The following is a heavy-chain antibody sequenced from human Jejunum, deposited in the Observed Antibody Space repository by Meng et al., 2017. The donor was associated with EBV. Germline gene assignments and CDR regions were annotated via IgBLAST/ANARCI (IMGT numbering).Heavy chain of an antibody. CDR2: IIHSGST. J-gene: IGHJ4*02. CDR1: GGSFNYYY. CDR3: ARKAVPGTFARPKFDY. V-gene: IGHV4-34*12. D-gene: IGHD6-19*01. Sequence: QVQLQQWGEGRLKPSETLSLTCAVYGGSFNYYYWTWIRQPPGKGLEWIGEIIHSGSTNYDPSLKSRVTISVDRSKNQFSLKLTSVTAADTAVYYCARKAVPGTFARPKFDYWGQGTLVTVSS.